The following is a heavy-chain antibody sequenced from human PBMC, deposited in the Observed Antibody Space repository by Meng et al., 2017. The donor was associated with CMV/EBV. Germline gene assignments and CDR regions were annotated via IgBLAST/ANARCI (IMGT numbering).Heavy chain of an antibody. CDR2: INPSGGST. CDR3: AREEGIAARSDWFDP. CDR1: GYTFTSIN. D-gene: IGHD6-6*01. Sequence: VVGGGDEGKCLGASVKVSCKASGYTFTSINMHWVRQAPGQGLEWMGIINPSGGSTSYAQKFQGRVTMTRDTSTSTVYMELSSLRSEDTAVYYCAREEGIAARSDWFDPWGQGTLVTVSS. V-gene: IGHV1-46*01. J-gene: IGHJ5*02.